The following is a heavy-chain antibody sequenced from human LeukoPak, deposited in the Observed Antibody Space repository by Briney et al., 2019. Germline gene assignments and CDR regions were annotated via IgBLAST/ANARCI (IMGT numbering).Heavy chain of an antibody. Sequence: GRSLRLSCAASGFTFSDYYMSWVRQAPGKGLELLSYISSSGRTIYYADSVKGRFTVSRDNAQNSLYLQMYSLRAEDTAVYYCTRHHTDGYNFWYWGPGALVTVSS. D-gene: IGHD5-24*01. CDR2: ISSSGRTI. CDR1: GFTFSDYY. V-gene: IGHV3-11*04. CDR3: TRHHTDGYNFWY. J-gene: IGHJ4*02.